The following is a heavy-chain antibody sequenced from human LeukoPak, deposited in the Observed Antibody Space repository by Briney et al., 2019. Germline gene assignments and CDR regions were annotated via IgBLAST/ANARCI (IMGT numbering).Heavy chain of an antibody. Sequence: GGSLRLSCAASGFTFSDYYMSWIRQAPGKGLEWVSYISSSSSYTNYADSVKGRFTISRDNAKNSLYLQMNSLRAEDTAVYYCAKSAEWELLRTYYFDYWGQGTLVTVSS. D-gene: IGHD1-26*01. CDR1: GFTFSDYY. J-gene: IGHJ4*02. CDR3: AKSAEWELLRTYYFDY. CDR2: ISSSSSYT. V-gene: IGHV3-11*03.